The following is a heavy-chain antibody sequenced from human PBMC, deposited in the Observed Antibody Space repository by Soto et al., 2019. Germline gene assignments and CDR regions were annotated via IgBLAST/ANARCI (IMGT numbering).Heavy chain of an antibody. CDR3: ARGRSMVVPTY. D-gene: IGHD2-15*01. J-gene: IGHJ4*02. Sequence: QVQLVESGGGVVQPGRSLRLSCAASGFTFSSYAMHWVRQAPGKGLEWVAVISYDGSNKYYADSVKGRFTISRDNSKNTLYLQMNSLRAEDTAVYYCARGRSMVVPTYWGQGTLVTVSS. V-gene: IGHV3-30-3*01. CDR1: GFTFSSYA. CDR2: ISYDGSNK.